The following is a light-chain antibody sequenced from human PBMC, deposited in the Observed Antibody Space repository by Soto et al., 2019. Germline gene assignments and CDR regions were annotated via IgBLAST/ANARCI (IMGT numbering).Light chain of an antibody. Sequence: EIVLTQSPGTLSLSPGESAALSCRASQSVTSNYLVWYRQKPGQAPRLLIYAISSRAAGIPDRFNGSGSGTDFTRTITRLEPEDSAVYYCQQHSNSPWTFGQGTRVEV. J-gene: IGKJ1*01. CDR2: AIS. CDR1: QSVTSNY. CDR3: QQHSNSPWT. V-gene: IGKV3D-20*02.